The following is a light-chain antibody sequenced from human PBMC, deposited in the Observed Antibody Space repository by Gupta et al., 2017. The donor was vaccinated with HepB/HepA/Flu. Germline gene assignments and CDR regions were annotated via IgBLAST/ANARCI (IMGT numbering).Light chain of an antibody. CDR3: CSYTGSNTLL. CDR1: SSDVGSYNL. Sequence: QAALTQPASVSGSPGQSTTISCTGTSSDVGSYNLVSWYQQHPGKAPKVMIYEVNKRPSGVSNRFSGSKSGNTASLTISVLQDEDEADYYCCSYTGSNTLLFGGGTKLTVL. J-gene: IGLJ3*02. CDR2: EVN. V-gene: IGLV2-23*01.